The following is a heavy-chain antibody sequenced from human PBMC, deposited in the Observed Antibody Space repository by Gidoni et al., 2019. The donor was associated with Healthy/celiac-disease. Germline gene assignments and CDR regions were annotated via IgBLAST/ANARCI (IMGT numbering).Heavy chain of an antibody. J-gene: IGHJ4*02. Sequence: EVQLVQSGAEVKKPGESLKISCKGSGYSFTSYWIGWVRQMPGKGLEWMGIIYPGDSDTRYSPSFQGQVTISADKSISTAYLQWSSLKASDTAMYYCASGPLSYDFWSGYYSKYYFDYWGQGTLVTVSS. D-gene: IGHD3-3*01. CDR2: IYPGDSDT. V-gene: IGHV5-51*01. CDR3: ASGPLSYDFWSGYYSKYYFDY. CDR1: GYSFTSYW.